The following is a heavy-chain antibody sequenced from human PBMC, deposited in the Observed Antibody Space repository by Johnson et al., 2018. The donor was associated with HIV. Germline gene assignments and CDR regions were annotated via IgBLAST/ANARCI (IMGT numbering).Heavy chain of an antibody. CDR3: AREGASAVRYSSSWYGHDAFDI. J-gene: IGHJ3*02. V-gene: IGHV3-30*04. D-gene: IGHD6-13*01. CDR2: ISYDGSNK. Sequence: QVQLVESGGGVVQPGRSLRLSCAASGFTFSSYAMHWVRQAPGKGLEWVAVISYDGSNKYYADSVKGRFTISRDNSKNSLYLQMNSLRPEDTAVYYCAREGASAVRYSSSWYGHDAFDIWGQGTMVTVSS. CDR1: GFTFSSYA.